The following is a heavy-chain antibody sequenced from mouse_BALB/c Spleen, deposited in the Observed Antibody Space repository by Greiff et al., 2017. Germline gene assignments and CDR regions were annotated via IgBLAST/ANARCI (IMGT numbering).Heavy chain of an antibody. CDR1: GFAFSSYD. Sequence: EVKLMESGGGLVKPGGSLKLSCAASGFAFSSYDMSWVRQTPEKRLEWVAYISSGGGSTYYPDTVKGRFTISRDNAKNTLYLQMSSLKSEDTAMYYCARLGQFACWGQGTLVTVSA. V-gene: IGHV5-12-1*01. CDR2: ISSGGGST. J-gene: IGHJ3*01. CDR3: ARLGQFAC.